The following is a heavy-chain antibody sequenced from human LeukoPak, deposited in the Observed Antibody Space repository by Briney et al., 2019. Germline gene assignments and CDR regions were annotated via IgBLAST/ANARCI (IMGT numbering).Heavy chain of an antibody. CDR2: IYTSGST. J-gene: IGHJ4*02. CDR3: ARLYCSSTSCYNFDY. V-gene: IGHV4-4*07. CDR1: GGSISSYY. D-gene: IGHD2-2*02. Sequence: SETLSLTCTVSGGSISSYYWSWIRQPAGKGLEWIGRIYTSGSTNYNPSLKGRVTMSVDTSKNQFSLKLSSVTAADTAVYYCARLYCSSTSCYNFDYWGQGTLVTVSS.